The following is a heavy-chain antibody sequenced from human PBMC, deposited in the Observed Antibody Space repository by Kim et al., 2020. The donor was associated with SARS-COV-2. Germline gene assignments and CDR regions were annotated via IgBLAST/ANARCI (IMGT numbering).Heavy chain of an antibody. Sequence: SETLSLTCTVSGGSIISSTHYWGWVRQAPGKGLEWIGSVSHDGKTWYDPSLKSRVTLSIDRSNNQFFLRLTPVTAADTAVYFCVKVDEEFDNWCQGTLGT. V-gene: IGHV4-39*07. CDR2: VSHDGKT. CDR3: VKVDEEFDN. J-gene: IGHJ4*02. CDR1: GGSIISSTHY.